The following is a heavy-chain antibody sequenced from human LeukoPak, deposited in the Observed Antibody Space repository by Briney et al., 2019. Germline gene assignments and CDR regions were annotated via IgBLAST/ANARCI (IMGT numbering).Heavy chain of an antibody. J-gene: IGHJ4*02. V-gene: IGHV4-59*08. CDR2: IYYSGST. D-gene: IGHD3-22*01. CDR1: GGSFSSYY. CDR3: ARQLPNLYYDSSGNFDY. Sequence: SETLSLTCAVYGGSFSSYYWSWIRQPPGKGLEWIGYIYYSGSTNYNPSLKSRVTISVDTSKNQFSLKLSSVTAADTAVYYCARQLPNLYYDSSGNFDYWGQGTLVTVSS.